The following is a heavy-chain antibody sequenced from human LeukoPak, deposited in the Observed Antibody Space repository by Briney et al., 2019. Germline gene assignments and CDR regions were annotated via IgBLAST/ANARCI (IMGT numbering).Heavy chain of an antibody. D-gene: IGHD4-11*01. Sequence: GGSLRLSCAASGFAFNSYTIKWVRQAPGKGLEWVSAITSRGTYIYNADSVKGRFTISRDNAENSAYLQMSSLRAEDAAVYYCARVAQGATTENYYYYYMDVWGKGTTVTVSS. CDR2: ITSRGTYI. V-gene: IGHV3-21*01. CDR1: GFAFNSYT. J-gene: IGHJ6*03. CDR3: ARVAQGATTENYYYYYMDV.